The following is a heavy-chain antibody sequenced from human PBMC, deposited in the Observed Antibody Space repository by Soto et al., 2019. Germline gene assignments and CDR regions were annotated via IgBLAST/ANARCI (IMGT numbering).Heavy chain of an antibody. CDR1: VYTLTELS. Sequence: VASVKVSCNVSVYTLTELSMHWVRQAPGKTLERMGGFDPESGETNYAQKFQGWVTMTRDTSISTAYMELSRLRSDDTAVYYCARDLLGYCSSTSCFYYYYGMDVWGQGTTVTVSS. CDR2: FDPESGET. V-gene: IGHV1-24*01. CDR3: ARDLLGYCSSTSCFYYYYGMDV. D-gene: IGHD2-2*01. J-gene: IGHJ6*02.